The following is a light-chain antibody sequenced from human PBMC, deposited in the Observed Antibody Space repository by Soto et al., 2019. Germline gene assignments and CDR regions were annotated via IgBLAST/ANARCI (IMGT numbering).Light chain of an antibody. CDR1: SSNIGSNT. V-gene: IGLV1-44*01. CDR3: AAWDDRLNGYV. J-gene: IGLJ1*01. CDR2: SNN. Sequence: QSVLTQPPSASGTPGQRVTISCSGSSSNIGSNTVNWYQQLLGTAPKLLIYSNNQPPSGVPDRFSGSKSGTSASLAISGLQSEDESDYYCAAWDDRLNGYVFGTGTNVTVL.